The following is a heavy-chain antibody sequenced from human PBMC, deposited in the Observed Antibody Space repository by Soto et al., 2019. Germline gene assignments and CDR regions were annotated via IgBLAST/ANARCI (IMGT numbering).Heavy chain of an antibody. CDR3: ARDNRVLASYGYYYYYGMDV. CDR2: IYSGGST. D-gene: IGHD5-18*01. J-gene: IGHJ6*02. Sequence: GGSLRLSCAASGFTVSSNYMSWVRQAPGKGLEWVSVIYSGGSTYYADSVKGRFTISRDNSKNTLYLQMNSLRAEDTAVYYCARDNRVLASYGYYYYYGMDVWGQGTTVTVSS. V-gene: IGHV3-66*01. CDR1: GFTVSSNY.